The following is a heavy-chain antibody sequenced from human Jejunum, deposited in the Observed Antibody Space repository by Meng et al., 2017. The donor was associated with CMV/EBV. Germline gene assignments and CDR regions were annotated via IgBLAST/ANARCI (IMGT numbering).Heavy chain of an antibody. CDR2: IAWHSGSI. Sequence: SCAPSCFNFGGFPMHWVRQAPGKGLEWVSVIAWHSGSIGYADSVKGRFTISRDNAKNSLYLQMNSLRAEDTAVYDCASQSYSNHAYWGQGTLVTVSS. D-gene: IGHD4-11*01. V-gene: IGHV3-9*01. CDR3: ASQSYSNHAY. CDR1: CFNFGGFP. J-gene: IGHJ4*02.